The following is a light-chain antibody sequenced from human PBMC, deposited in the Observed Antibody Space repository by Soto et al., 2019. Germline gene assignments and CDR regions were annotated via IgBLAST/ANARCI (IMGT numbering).Light chain of an antibody. J-gene: IGKJ5*01. CDR2: DAS. V-gene: IGKV1-33*01. CDR1: QDISNY. CDR3: QPYANLIT. Sequence: DIQMTQSPSSLSASVGDRVTITCQASQDISNYLNWYQQKPGKALKLLYYDASNLETGIPSSFCGSGARTDFTFTISILHPEDIATYYCQPYANLITFGHGTRLVIK.